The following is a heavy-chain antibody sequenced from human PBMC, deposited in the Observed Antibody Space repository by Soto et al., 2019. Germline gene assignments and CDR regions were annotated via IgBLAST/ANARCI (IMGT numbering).Heavy chain of an antibody. D-gene: IGHD2-21*01. V-gene: IGHV3-53*01. J-gene: IGHJ6*02. CDR3: ATELIAKYGMDV. CDR1: GFTVSGNY. CDR2: IYTDDNI. Sequence: ESGGGLVPPGGSLRLSCAASGFTVSGNYVTWVRQAPGKGLEWVSVIYTDDNIYYADSVTGRFTISRDNSKNTFYLQMNRLRVEDTAVYYCATELIAKYGMDVWGQGTTVTVSS.